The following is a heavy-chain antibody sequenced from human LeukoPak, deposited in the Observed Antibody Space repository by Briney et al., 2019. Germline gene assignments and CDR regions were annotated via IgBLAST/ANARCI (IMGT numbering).Heavy chain of an antibody. V-gene: IGHV3-15*01. D-gene: IGHD3-22*01. CDR1: GFTFSNAW. CDR3: TTELLYYYDSSGSDY. J-gene: IGHJ4*02. Sequence: PGGSLRLSCAASGFTFSNAWMSWVRQAPGKGLEWVGRIKSKTDGGTTDYAAPVKGRFTISRDDSKNTLYLQMNRLKTEDTAVYYCTTELLYYYDSSGSDYWGQGTLVTVSS. CDR2: IKSKTDGGTT.